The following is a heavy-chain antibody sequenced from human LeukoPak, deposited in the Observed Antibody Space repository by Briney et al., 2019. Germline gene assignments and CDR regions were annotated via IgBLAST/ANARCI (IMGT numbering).Heavy chain of an antibody. J-gene: IGHJ6*02. V-gene: IGHV3-30*18. CDR3: AKDIMGRPHTAYGMDV. CDR2: ISYDGSNK. CDR1: GFTFSSHG. Sequence: PGGSLRLSCAASGFTFSSHGMHWVRQAPGKGLDWVAIISYDGSNKYYADSVKGRFTISRDNSKNTLYLQMNSLRAEDTAVYYCAKDIMGRPHTAYGMDVWGQGTTVTVSS. D-gene: IGHD2-8*01.